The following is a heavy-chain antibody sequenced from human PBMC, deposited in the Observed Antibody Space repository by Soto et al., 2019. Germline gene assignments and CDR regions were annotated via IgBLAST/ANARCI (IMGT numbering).Heavy chain of an antibody. Sequence: PGQSLKISCKAFGYSFTTYWRNWVRQSPGKRLVWVSGISPAGSDVGYAASVGGRFTVSRDTAKNPLYLQLHSLTDEDTAMYYCACWGHIVPVAPSDFARGGQGTLVTVSS. V-gene: IGHV3-74*01. J-gene: IGHJ4*02. CDR1: GYSFTTYW. CDR2: ISPAGSDV. D-gene: IGHD2-8*02. CDR3: ACWGHIVPVAPSDFAR.